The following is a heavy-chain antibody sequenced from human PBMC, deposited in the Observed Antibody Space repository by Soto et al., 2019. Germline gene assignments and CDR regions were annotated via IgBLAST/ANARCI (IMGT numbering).Heavy chain of an antibody. J-gene: IGHJ3*02. V-gene: IGHV1-46*01. Sequence: ASVKVSCKASGYTFTSYYMHWVRQAPGQGLEWMGIINPSGGSTSYAQKFQGRVTMTRDTSTSTVYMELSSLRSEDTAVYYCARDMSYYYGSGSSDAFDIWGQGTMGTVSS. CDR1: GYTFTSYY. CDR2: INPSGGST. CDR3: ARDMSYYYGSGSSDAFDI. D-gene: IGHD3-10*01.